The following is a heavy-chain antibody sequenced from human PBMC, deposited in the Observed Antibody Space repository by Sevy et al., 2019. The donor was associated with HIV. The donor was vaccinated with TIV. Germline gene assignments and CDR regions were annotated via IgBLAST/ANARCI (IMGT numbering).Heavy chain of an antibody. CDR1: EFTFSSYW. CDR2: IKQDGSEK. J-gene: IGHJ6*02. Sequence: GGSLRLSCVASEFTFSSYWMSWVRQAPGKGLEWVANIKQDGSEKYYVDSVKGRFTISRDNAKNSLYLQMNSLRDEDTAVYYCARRNSGHDNYYYYYGMDVWGQGTTVTVSS. CDR3: ARRNSGHDNYYYYYGMDV. D-gene: IGHD5-12*01. V-gene: IGHV3-7*01.